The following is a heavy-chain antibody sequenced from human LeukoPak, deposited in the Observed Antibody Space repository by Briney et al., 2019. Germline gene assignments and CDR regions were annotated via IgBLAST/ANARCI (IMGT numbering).Heavy chain of an antibody. CDR3: AREENSPRYFDY. Sequence: SETLSLTCTVSGGSISSYYWSWIRQPPGKGLEWIEYIYYSGSTNYNPSLKSRVTISVDTSKNQFSLKLSSVTAADTAVYYCAREENSPRYFDYWGQGTLVTVSS. V-gene: IGHV4-59*01. J-gene: IGHJ4*02. D-gene: IGHD6-6*01. CDR1: GGSISSYY. CDR2: IYYSGST.